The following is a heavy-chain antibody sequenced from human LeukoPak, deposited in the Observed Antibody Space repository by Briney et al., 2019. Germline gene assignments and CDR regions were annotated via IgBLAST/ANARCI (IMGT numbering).Heavy chain of an antibody. CDR3: ARDPALVPAATGAFDI. V-gene: IGHV1-69*13. CDR2: IIPIFGTA. Sequence: SVKVSCKASGGTFSSYAISWVRQAPGQGLEWMGGIIPIFGTANYAQKFQGRVTIAADESTSTAYMELSSLRSEDTAVYYCARDPALVPAATGAFDIWGQGTMVTVSS. CDR1: GGTFSSYA. J-gene: IGHJ3*02. D-gene: IGHD2-2*01.